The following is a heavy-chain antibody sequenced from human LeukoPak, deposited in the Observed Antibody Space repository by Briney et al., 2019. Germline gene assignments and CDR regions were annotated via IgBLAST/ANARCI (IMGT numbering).Heavy chain of an antibody. CDR3: ARPRYSGYLFDY. V-gene: IGHV3-48*01. CDR2: ISSSSSTM. D-gene: IGHD5-12*01. Sequence: GGSLRLSCAASGFTFSSYSMNWVRQAPGKGLEWVSYISSSSSTMYYADSVKGRFTISRDNAKNSLYLQMNSLRAEDTAVYYCARPRYSGYLFDYWGQGTLVTVSS. CDR1: GFTFSSYS. J-gene: IGHJ4*02.